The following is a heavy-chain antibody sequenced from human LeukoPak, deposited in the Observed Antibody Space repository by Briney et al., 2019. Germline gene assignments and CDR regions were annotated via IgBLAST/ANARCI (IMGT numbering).Heavy chain of an antibody. CDR3: ARGTYSSSWYYYYYYGMDV. CDR2: ISAYNGNT. Sequence: ASVKVSCKASGYTFTSYGISWVRQAPGQGLEWMGWISAYNGNTNYAQKLQGRVTMTTDTSTSTAYMELRSLRSDDTAVYYCARGTYSSSWYYYYYYGMDVWGQGTTVTVSS. J-gene: IGHJ6*02. CDR1: GYTFTSYG. D-gene: IGHD6-13*01. V-gene: IGHV1-18*01.